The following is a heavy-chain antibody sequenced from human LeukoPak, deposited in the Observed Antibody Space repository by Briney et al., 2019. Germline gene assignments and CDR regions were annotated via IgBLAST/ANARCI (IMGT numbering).Heavy chain of an antibody. D-gene: IGHD3-22*01. Sequence: GGSLRLSCAASGLTVNNKYMTWVRQAPGKGLEWVSLIYNDGRTYYADSVKGRCAISRDNLKNVLYLQMNSLKVEDTALYYCARGLFLSGYLDAFDIWGQGTVVTVSS. CDR2: IYNDGRT. J-gene: IGHJ3*02. V-gene: IGHV3-53*01. CDR3: ARGLFLSGYLDAFDI. CDR1: GLTVNNKY.